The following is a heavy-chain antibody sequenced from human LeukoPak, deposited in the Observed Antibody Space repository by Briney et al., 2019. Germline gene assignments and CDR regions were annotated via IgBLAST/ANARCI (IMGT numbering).Heavy chain of an antibody. Sequence: ASVKVSCKASGYTFTSYGISWVRQAPGQGLEWMGWISAYNGNTNYAQKLQGRVTMTTDTSTSTAYMELRSLRSDDTAVYYCAREGPNYYDCSGYLDYWGQGTLVTVSS. J-gene: IGHJ4*02. CDR1: GYTFTSYG. V-gene: IGHV1-18*01. CDR3: AREGPNYYDCSGYLDY. CDR2: ISAYNGNT. D-gene: IGHD3-22*01.